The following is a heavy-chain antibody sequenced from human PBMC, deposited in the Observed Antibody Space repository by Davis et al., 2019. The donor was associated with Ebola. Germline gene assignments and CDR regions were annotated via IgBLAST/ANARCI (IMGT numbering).Heavy chain of an antibody. CDR3: AKAVWLDWLSADPLFDY. Sequence: GESLKISCTASGFTFSSYAMTWVRQAPGKGLEWVSALTSGGDGTYYADSVKGRFTVSRDNSNNTLYLQMSSLRVEDTAVYYCAKAVWLDWLSADPLFDYWGQGTLVAVSS. CDR2: LTSGGDGT. D-gene: IGHD3/OR15-3a*01. J-gene: IGHJ4*02. V-gene: IGHV3-23*01. CDR1: GFTFSSYA.